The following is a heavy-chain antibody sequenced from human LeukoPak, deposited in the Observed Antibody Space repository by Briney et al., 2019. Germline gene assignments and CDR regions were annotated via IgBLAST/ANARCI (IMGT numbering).Heavy chain of an antibody. CDR1: RFRFSQYD. Sequence: GGSLRLSCTASRFRFSQYDMSWVRQAPGQGLEWVSVIYSGGSTYYADSVKGRFTISRDISKNTVYLQMNSLRAEDTAVYYCARTYGDYVYILGYWGQGTLVTVSS. CDR3: ARTYGDYVYILGY. J-gene: IGHJ4*02. D-gene: IGHD4-17*01. V-gene: IGHV3-53*01. CDR2: IYSGGST.